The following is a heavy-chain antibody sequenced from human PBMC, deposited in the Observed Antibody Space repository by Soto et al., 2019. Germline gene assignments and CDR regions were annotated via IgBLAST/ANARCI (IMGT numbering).Heavy chain of an antibody. V-gene: IGHV3-30*18. CDR2: ISYDGRSK. J-gene: IGHJ4*02. Sequence: QAQLVESGGGVVQPGRSLRLSCAASGFTFSSYGMHWVRQAPGKGLEWVAVISYDGRSKYYADSVKGRFTISRDNSKNMLYLQMNSLRAEDTAVYYCAKEISFGYWGQGTLVTVSS. D-gene: IGHD3-3*01. CDR1: GFTFSSYG. CDR3: AKEISFGY.